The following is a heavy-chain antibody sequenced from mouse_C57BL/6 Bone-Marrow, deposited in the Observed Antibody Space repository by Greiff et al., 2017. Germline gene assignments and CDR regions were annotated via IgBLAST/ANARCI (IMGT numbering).Heavy chain of an antibody. CDR3: ARFPITTVPDY. CDR1: GYTFTSYW. CDR2: IDPSDSYT. D-gene: IGHD1-1*01. V-gene: IGHV1-59*01. J-gene: IGHJ2*01. Sequence: QVQLQQPGAELVRPGTSVKLSCKASGYTFTSYWMHWVKQRPGQGLEWIGVIDPSDSYTNYNQKFKCKATLTVDTSSSTAYMQLSSLTSEDSAVYYCARFPITTVPDYWGQGTTLTVSS.